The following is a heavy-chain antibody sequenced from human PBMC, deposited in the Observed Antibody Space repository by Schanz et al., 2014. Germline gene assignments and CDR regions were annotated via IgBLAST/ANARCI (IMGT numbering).Heavy chain of an antibody. CDR2: LSGSGGST. J-gene: IGHJ4*02. CDR1: GFTFSSYA. CDR3: ARDRGYCSGGSCLTFDY. V-gene: IGHV3-23*01. D-gene: IGHD2-15*01. Sequence: EVQLLESGGGLVQPGGSLRLSCAASGFTFSSYAMSWVRQAPGKGLEWVSALSGSGGSTYYADSVKGRFTISRDNSKNTLYLQTNTLRAEDTAVYYCARDRGYCSGGSCLTFDYWGQGTLVTVSS.